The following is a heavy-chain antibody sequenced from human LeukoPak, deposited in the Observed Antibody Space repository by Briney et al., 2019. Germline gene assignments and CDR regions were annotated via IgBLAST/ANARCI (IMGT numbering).Heavy chain of an antibody. CDR2: ISGSGGST. V-gene: IGHV3-23*01. J-gene: IGHJ4*02. Sequence: GGSLRLSRAASGFTFSSYAMSWVRQAPGKGLEWVSAISGSGGSTYYADSVKGRFTISRDNSKNTLYLQMNSLRAEDTAVYYCAVYYYGSGRVDYWGQGTLVTVSS. CDR1: GFTFSSYA. D-gene: IGHD3-10*01. CDR3: AVYYYGSGRVDY.